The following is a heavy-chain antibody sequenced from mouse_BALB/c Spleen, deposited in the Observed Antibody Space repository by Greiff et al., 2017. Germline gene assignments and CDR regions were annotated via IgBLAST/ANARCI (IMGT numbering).Heavy chain of an antibody. CDR3: ARGTTATDYYAMDY. D-gene: IGHD1-2*01. J-gene: IGHJ4*01. Sequence: EVHLVESGGDLVKPGGSLKLSCAASGFTFSSYGMSWVRPTPDKRLEWVATISSGGSYTYYPDSVKGRFTISRDNAKNTLYLQMSSLKSEDTAMYYCARGTTATDYYAMDYGGQGTSVTGAS. CDR2: ISSGGSYT. V-gene: IGHV5-6*01. CDR1: GFTFSSYG.